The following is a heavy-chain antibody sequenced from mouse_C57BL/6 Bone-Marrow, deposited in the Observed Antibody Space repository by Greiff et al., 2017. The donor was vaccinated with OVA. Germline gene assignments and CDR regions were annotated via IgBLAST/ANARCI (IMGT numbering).Heavy chain of an antibody. CDR1: GYTFTSYW. CDR2: IHPNSGSP. V-gene: IGHV1-64*01. J-gene: IGHJ4*01. D-gene: IGHD2-4*01. Sequence: QVQLQQPGAELVKPGASVKLSCKASGYTFTSYWMPWVKQRPGQGLEWIGMIHPNSGSPNYNEKFKSKATLTVDNSSSTAYMQLSSLTSDDFAVYYCVDDYDGPYAMDYWGQGTSVTVSS. CDR3: VDDYDGPYAMDY.